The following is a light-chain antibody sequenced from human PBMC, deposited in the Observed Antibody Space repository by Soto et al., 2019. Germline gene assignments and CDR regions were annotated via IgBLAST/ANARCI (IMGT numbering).Light chain of an antibody. Sequence: DTVINQSPDSLAVSLGVSATINCNYSQSVCYSSNNKNYLAWYQQKPGQPHKMLIYWAYTRESGVPDRFSGSGSGTDFTLTIRSLQAEDVAVYYCQKYYSTPLTFGKGTRREIK. CDR1: QSVCYSSNNKNY. J-gene: IGKJ5*01. V-gene: IGKV4-1*01. CDR2: WAY. CDR3: QKYYSTPLT.